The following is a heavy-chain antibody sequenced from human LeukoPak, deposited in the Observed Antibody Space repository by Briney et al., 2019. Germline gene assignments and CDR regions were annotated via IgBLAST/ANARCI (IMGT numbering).Heavy chain of an antibody. CDR1: GYTFTRYG. V-gene: IGHV1-18*01. D-gene: IGHD3-22*01. J-gene: IGHJ3*01. Sequence: GASVKVSCKASGYTFTRYGVTWVRQAPGQGLEWMGWISVYNGNTNYARRLQGRVSMTTDASTSTAYMELMSLRSDDTAVYYCARDLHSSGYYRSDAFDVWGQGTMVTVSS. CDR2: ISVYNGNT. CDR3: ARDLHSSGYYRSDAFDV.